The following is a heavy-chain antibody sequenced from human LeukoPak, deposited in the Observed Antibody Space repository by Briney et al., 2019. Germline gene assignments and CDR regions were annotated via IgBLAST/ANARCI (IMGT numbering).Heavy chain of an antibody. D-gene: IGHD6-13*01. CDR1: GGSFSGYY. J-gene: IGHJ6*03. V-gene: IGHV4-34*01. CDR2: INHSGST. CDR3: ARLRQQLAIYYYYYMDV. Sequence: PSETLSLTCAVYGGSFSGYYWSWIRQPPGKGPEWIGEINHSGSTNYNPSLKSRVTISVDTSKNQFSLKLSSVTAADTAVYYCARLRQQLAIYYYYYMDVWGKGTTVTVSS.